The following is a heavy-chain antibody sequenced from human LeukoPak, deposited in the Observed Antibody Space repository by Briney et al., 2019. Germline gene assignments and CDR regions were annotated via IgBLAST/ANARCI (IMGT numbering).Heavy chain of an antibody. V-gene: IGHV4-59*01. CDR3: ARVREFTGSYPDAFDI. J-gene: IGHJ3*02. CDR1: GGSISSYY. D-gene: IGHD1-26*01. CDR2: IYYSGST. Sequence: SETLSLTCTVSGGSISSYYWNWIRQPPGKGLEWIGYIYYSGSTNYNPSLKSRVTMSVDTSKNQFSLNLRSVTAADTAVYYCARVREFTGSYPDAFDIWGQGTMVAVSS.